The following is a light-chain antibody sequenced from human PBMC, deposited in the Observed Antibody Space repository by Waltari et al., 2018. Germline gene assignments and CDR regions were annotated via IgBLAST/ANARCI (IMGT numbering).Light chain of an antibody. J-gene: IGKJ2*03. V-gene: IGKV3-20*01. CDR2: GAS. Sequence: EMVLTQSPGTLSLWPGERATLSCRASQSVRSSYLAWYQQKPGQAPRLLIYGASSRATGIPDRFSGSGSGTDFTLTISRLEPEDFAVYYCQQYGSSPGYSFGQGTKLEIK. CDR3: QQYGSSPGYS. CDR1: QSVRSSY.